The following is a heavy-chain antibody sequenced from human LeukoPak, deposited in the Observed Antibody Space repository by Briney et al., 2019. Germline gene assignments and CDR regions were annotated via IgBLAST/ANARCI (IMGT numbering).Heavy chain of an antibody. V-gene: IGHV3-48*03. J-gene: IGHJ4*02. CDR1: GFTFSSYE. CDR2: FSSSGSTI. D-gene: IGHD2-15*01. Sequence: GGSLRLSCAASGFTFSSYEMNWVRQAPGKGLEWVSYFSSSGSTIYYADSVKGRFTISRDNAKNSLYLQMNSLSAEYTAVYYCAREESVSDYCSGGSCYSLLAPRPFDYWGQGTLVTVSS. CDR3: AREESVSDYCSGGSCYSLLAPRPFDY.